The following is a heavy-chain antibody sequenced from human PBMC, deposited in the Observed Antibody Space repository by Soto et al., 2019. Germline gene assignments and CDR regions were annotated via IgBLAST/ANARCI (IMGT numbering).Heavy chain of an antibody. CDR2: IKQDEGEK. CDR1: EFTFSGSW. CDR3: AKGGGDDYWTVLDP. D-gene: IGHD3-3*01. Sequence: EMQLVESGGGLVRPGGSLRLSCAASEFTFSGSWMAWVRQAPGKGLEWVANIKQDEGEKYYADSVKGRFTISRDNAKNSLYLQMSGLRDEDTATYYCAKGGGDDYWTVLDPWGQGTLVTVSS. J-gene: IGHJ5*02. V-gene: IGHV3-7*01.